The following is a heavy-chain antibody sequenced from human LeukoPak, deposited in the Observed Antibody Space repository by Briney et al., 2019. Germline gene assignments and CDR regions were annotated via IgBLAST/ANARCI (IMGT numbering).Heavy chain of an antibody. CDR1: GFTFDDYA. CDR2: ISWNSGSI. CDR3: AKEKGGGYSSSSGYFDY. V-gene: IGHV3-9*01. Sequence: GRSLRLSCAASGFTFDDYAMHWVRQAPGKGLEWVSGISWNSGSIGYADSVKGRFTISRDNAKNSLYLQMNSLRAEDTAVYYCAKEKGGGYSSSSGYFDYWGREPWSPSPQ. J-gene: IGHJ4*02. D-gene: IGHD6-6*01.